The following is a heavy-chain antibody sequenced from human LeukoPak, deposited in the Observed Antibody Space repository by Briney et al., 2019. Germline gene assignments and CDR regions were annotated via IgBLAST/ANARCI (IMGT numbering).Heavy chain of an antibody. CDR3: ARTGIVVVPAATYYYYGMDV. CDR1: GGSFSGYY. J-gene: IGHJ6*02. D-gene: IGHD2-2*01. V-gene: IGHV4-34*01. CDR2: INHSGST. Sequence: SETLSLTCAVYGGSFSGYYRSWIRQPPGKGLEWIGEINHSGSTNYNPSLKSRVTISVDTSKNQFSLKLSSVTAADTAVYYCARTGIVVVPAATYYYYGMDVWGQGTTVTVSS.